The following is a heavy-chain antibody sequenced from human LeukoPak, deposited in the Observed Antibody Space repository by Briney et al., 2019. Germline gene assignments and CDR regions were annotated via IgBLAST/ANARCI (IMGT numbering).Heavy chain of an antibody. Sequence: GESLQISCKGSGYGINNYWIGWVRQMPGKGLEWMGIIYPADSDIRYSPSFQGQVTISADKSISTAYLQWSSLKASDTAIYYCARQEYCSGGSCYTWFDPWGQGTLVIVSS. D-gene: IGHD2-15*01. CDR1: GYGINNYW. J-gene: IGHJ5*02. CDR3: ARQEYCSGGSCYTWFDP. V-gene: IGHV5-51*01. CDR2: IYPADSDI.